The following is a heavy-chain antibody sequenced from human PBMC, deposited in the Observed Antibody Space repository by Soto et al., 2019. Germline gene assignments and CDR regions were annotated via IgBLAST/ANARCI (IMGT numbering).Heavy chain of an antibody. D-gene: IGHD3-22*01. CDR3: ARDQENYDRSGYYFDY. J-gene: IGHJ4*02. V-gene: IGHV1-69*01. CDR2: ISSICGTA. CDR1: GGTFSSYA. Sequence: QVQLVQSGAEVKKPGSSVKVSCKASGGTFSSYAISWVRQAPGQGLEWMGGISSICGTANYAQKFQGRVKISADQSTSTDYMELSSLRSEDTAVYSCARDQENYDRSGYYFDYWGQGTLVTVSS.